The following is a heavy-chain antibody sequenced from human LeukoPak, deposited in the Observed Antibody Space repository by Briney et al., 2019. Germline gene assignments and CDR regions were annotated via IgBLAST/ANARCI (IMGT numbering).Heavy chain of an antibody. CDR1: GFTFSSYW. J-gene: IGHJ3*02. CDR3: ASPEWLPDSIDI. V-gene: IGHV3-7*01. CDR2: IKQDGSEN. Sequence: GGSLRLSCAASGFTFSSYWMSWVRQAPGKGLEWVANIKQDGSENYYVDSVKGRFTISRDNAENSLYLQMNRLRAEDMAVYYCASPEWLPDSIDIWGQGTMVTVSS. D-gene: IGHD3-3*01.